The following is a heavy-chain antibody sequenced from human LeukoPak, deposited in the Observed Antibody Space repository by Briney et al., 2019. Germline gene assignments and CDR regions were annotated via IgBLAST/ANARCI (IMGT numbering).Heavy chain of an antibody. CDR3: ARGRAGNYYNHNDY. D-gene: IGHD3-10*01. CDR2: INGDGSIT. CDR1: GFTISGYW. J-gene: IGHJ4*02. Sequence: GGSLRLSCAASGFTISGYWMHWARQAPGKGLVWVSRINGDGSITSYADSVMGRFTMSRDNAKSTLYLQMNSLRAEDTAVYYCARGRAGNYYNHNDYCGQGTLVTVSS. V-gene: IGHV3-74*01.